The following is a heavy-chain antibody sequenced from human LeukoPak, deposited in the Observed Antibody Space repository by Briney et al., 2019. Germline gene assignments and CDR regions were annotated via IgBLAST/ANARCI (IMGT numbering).Heavy chain of an antibody. V-gene: IGHV4-34*01. D-gene: IGHD2-15*01. Sequence: PSETLSLTCSVYGVSFRCYYWSWSRQPPRKGLELIWEIDHSGSTNYNPSLKSRVAISVDTSKNQFSLKLRSVTAADTAVYYCARPPRYCSGASCPRPALSGKRSREKRRDSAPDAFDIWGQGTMVTVSS. CDR1: GVSFRCYY. CDR2: IDHSGST. J-gene: IGHJ3*02. CDR3: ARPPRYCSGASCPRPALSGKRSREKRRDSAPDAFDI.